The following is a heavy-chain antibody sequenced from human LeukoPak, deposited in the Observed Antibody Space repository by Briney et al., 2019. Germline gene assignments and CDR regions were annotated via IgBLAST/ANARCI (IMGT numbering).Heavy chain of an antibody. Sequence: SETLSLTCTVSGGSISSYYWSWIRQPPGKGLEWIGYIYYSGSTNYNPSLKSRVTISVDTSKNQFSLKLSSVTAADTAVYYCARVGSSGALDWWGQGTLVTVSS. D-gene: IGHD3-22*01. CDR2: IYYSGST. V-gene: IGHV4-59*12. J-gene: IGHJ4*02. CDR3: ARVGSSGALDW. CDR1: GGSISSYY.